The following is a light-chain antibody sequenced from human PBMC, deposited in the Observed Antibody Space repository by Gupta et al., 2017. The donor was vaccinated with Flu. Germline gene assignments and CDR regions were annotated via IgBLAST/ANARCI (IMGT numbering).Light chain of an antibody. CDR1: QILVYSNGNTY. CDR3: MQGTHWPYT. Sequence: ISCRSSQILVYSNGNTYLNWYQQRPGQSPRRLIYEISKRDSGVPDRFSGSESGADFTLKISRVEAEDVGLYYCMQGTHWPYTFGQGTNLEIK. J-gene: IGKJ2*01. CDR2: EIS. V-gene: IGKV2-30*01.